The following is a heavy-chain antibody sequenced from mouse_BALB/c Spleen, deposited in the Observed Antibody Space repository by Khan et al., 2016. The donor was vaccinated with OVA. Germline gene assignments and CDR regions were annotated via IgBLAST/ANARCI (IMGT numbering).Heavy chain of an antibody. CDR2: ISHGGSSV. CDR3: TRPSTTRYDYGMDY. CDR1: GFTFSSYT. Sequence: EVELLESGGGLVQPGGSLKLSCAASGFTFSSYTMSWVRQTPDKRLEWVAFISHGGSSVYYPDTVKGRFTSSRDNAKNTLYLQMSSLKSEDTAKYYCTRPSTTRYDYGMDYWGQGTSVIVSS. V-gene: IGHV5-12-2*01. D-gene: IGHD2-1*01. J-gene: IGHJ4*01.